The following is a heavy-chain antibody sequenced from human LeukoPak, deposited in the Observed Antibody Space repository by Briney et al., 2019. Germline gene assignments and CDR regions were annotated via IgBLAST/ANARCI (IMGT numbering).Heavy chain of an antibody. J-gene: IGHJ6*02. Sequence: GGSLRLSCAASGVTFSSYWMSWVRQAPGKGLERVANTNQDGSEEHYADSVKGRFTISRDNAKNSLYLQMNSLRAEDTAVYYCARYCGGDRYGMDVWGQGTTVTVSS. CDR1: GVTFSSYW. CDR2: TNQDGSEE. V-gene: IGHV3-7*01. CDR3: ARYCGGDRYGMDV. D-gene: IGHD2-21*01.